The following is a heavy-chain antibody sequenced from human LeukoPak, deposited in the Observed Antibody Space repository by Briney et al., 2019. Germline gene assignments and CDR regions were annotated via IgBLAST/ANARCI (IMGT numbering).Heavy chain of an antibody. CDR2: IYSGGST. CDR1: EFTVSSNY. J-gene: IGHJ4*02. D-gene: IGHD1-26*01. Sequence: GGSLRLSCAASEFTVSSNYMNWVRQAPGKGLEWVSVIYSGGSTYYADSVKGRFTISRENSKNTLYLQMSSLRAEDTAVYYCARASGGSYLFDYWGQGTLVTVSS. V-gene: IGHV3-66*01. CDR3: ARASGGSYLFDY.